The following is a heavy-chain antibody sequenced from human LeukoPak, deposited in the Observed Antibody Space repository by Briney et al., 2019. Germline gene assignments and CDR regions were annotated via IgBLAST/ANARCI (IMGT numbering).Heavy chain of an antibody. Sequence: GESLRLSCAASGFTFSSYSMNWVRQAPGKGLEWVSYISSASNTIYYADSVKGRFTISRDNAKNALYLQMNSLRAEDTAMYYCARDGWFGDYNWFDPWGQGTLVTVSS. D-gene: IGHD3-10*01. CDR3: ARDGWFGDYNWFDP. V-gene: IGHV3-48*01. CDR1: GFTFSSYS. J-gene: IGHJ5*02. CDR2: ISSASNTI.